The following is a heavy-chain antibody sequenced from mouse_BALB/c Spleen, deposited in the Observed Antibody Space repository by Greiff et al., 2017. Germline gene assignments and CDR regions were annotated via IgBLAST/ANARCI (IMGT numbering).Heavy chain of an antibody. D-gene: IGHD1-1*01. J-gene: IGHJ2*01. V-gene: IGHV6-6*02. CDR3: TRSYGSSYFDY. CDR1: GFTFSNYW. Sequence: EVKLQESGGGLVQPGGSMKLSCVASGFTFSNYWMNWVRQSPEKGLEWVAEIRLKSNNYATHYAESVKGRFTISRDDSKSSVYLQMNNLRAEDTGIYYCTRSYGSSYFDYWGQGTTLTVSS. CDR2: IRLKSNNYAT.